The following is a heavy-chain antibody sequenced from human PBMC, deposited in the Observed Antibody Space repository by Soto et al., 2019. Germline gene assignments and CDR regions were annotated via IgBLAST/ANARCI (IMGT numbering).Heavy chain of an antibody. CDR2: IYHSGNT. J-gene: IGHJ4*02. CDR1: AGSISSSNW. CDR3: ARSRTGDDFDY. Sequence: QVQLQESGPGLVKPSGTLSLTCVVSAGSISSSNWWSWVRQPPGKGLEWIGEIYHSGNTHYNPSQKRRVSISVDKSNNQFSLKLSSVTAADTAVYYCARSRTGDDFDYWGQGTLVAVSS. D-gene: IGHD7-27*01. V-gene: IGHV4-4*02.